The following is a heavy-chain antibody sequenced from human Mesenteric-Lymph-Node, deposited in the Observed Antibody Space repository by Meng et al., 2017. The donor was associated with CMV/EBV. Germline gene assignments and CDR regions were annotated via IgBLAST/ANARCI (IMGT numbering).Heavy chain of an antibody. Sequence: GSLRLSCAVYGGSFSGYYWSWIRQPPGKGLEWIGEINHSGSTNYNPSLKSRVTISVDTSKNQVSLKLSSVTAADTAVYYCARDEYEGPLAPWGQGTLVTVSS. J-gene: IGHJ5*02. CDR2: INHSGST. CDR1: GGSFSGYY. V-gene: IGHV4-34*01. CDR3: ARDEYEGPLAP. D-gene: IGHD2/OR15-2a*01.